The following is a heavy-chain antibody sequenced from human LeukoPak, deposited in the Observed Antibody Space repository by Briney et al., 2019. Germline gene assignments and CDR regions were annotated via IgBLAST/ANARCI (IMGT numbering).Heavy chain of an antibody. CDR2: IIPVFGTA. V-gene: IGHV1-69*05. CDR3: ARTPGSLLNWFDP. CDR1: GGTFSSYA. J-gene: IGHJ5*02. Sequence: SVKVSCKASGGTFSSYAISWVRQAPGQGLEWMGGIIPVFGTANYAQKFQGRVTITTDESTSTAYMELSSLRSEDTAVYYCARTPGSLLNWFDPWGQGTLVTVSS.